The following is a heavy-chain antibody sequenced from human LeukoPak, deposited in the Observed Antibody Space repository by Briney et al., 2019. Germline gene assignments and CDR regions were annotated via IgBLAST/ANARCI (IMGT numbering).Heavy chain of an antibody. CDR2: ISGSGGST. CDR3: AGFFGVVRRRDY. D-gene: IGHD3-3*01. CDR1: GFTFSSYA. Sequence: GGSLRLSCAASGFTFSSYAMSWVRQAPGKGLEWVSAISGSGGSTYYADSVKGRFTISRDNSKNTLYRQMNSLRAEDTAVYYCAGFFGVVRRRDYWGQETLVTVSS. J-gene: IGHJ4*02. V-gene: IGHV3-23*01.